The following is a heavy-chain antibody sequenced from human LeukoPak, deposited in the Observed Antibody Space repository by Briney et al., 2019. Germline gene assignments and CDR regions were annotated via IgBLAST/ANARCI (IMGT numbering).Heavy chain of an antibody. D-gene: IGHD4-17*01. V-gene: IGHV3-53*01. Sequence: GGSLRLSCAASGFTFSSYAMSWVRQAPGKGLEWVSVIYSGGSTYYADSVKGRFTISRDNSRNTLYLQVNSLRAEDTAVYYCASSYGAGAFDIWGQGPMVTVSS. J-gene: IGHJ3*02. CDR1: GFTFSSYA. CDR3: ASSYGAGAFDI. CDR2: IYSGGST.